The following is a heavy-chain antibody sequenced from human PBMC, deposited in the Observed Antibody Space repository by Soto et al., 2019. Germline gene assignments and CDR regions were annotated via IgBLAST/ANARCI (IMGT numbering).Heavy chain of an antibody. CDR1: GFTFSSYA. CDR3: ASDRQYYDSSGYSYYFDY. J-gene: IGHJ4*02. CDR2: ISYDGSNK. D-gene: IGHD3-22*01. Sequence: QVQLVESGGGVVQPGRSLRLSCAASGFTFSSYAMHWVRQAPGKGLEWVAVISYDGSNKYYADSVKGRFTISRDNSKNTLYLQMNSLRAEDTAVYYCASDRQYYDSSGYSYYFDYWGQGTLVTVSS. V-gene: IGHV3-30-3*01.